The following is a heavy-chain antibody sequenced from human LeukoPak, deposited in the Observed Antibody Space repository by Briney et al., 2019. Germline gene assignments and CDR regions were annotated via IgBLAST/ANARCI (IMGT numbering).Heavy chain of an antibody. CDR2: MKQDGSEK. J-gene: IGHJ4*02. CDR1: GFTFSSYW. V-gene: IGHV3-7*01. D-gene: IGHD3-22*01. CDR3: ARDRGYFYDSSGPV. Sequence: GGSLRLSCAASGFTFSSYWMSWVRQAPGKGLEWVANMKQDGSEKYYVDSVKGRFTISRDNPKNSLYLQMNSLRAEDTAVYYCARDRGYFYDSSGPVWGQGTLVTVSS.